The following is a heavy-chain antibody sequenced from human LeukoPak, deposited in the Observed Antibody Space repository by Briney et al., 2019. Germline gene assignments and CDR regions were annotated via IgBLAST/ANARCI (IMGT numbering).Heavy chain of an antibody. CDR2: IYYSEST. V-gene: IGHV4-28*01. CDR3: ARSRVTTGTTFDG. J-gene: IGHJ2*01. CDR1: GYSISSSNW. D-gene: IGHD1-1*01. Sequence: SETLSLTCAVSGYSISSSNWWGWIRQPPGKGLEWIGYIYYSESTYYNPSLKSRVSMSVDTSKNQFSLKLSSVTAVDTAVYYCARSRVTTGTTFDGWGRGTPVTVPS.